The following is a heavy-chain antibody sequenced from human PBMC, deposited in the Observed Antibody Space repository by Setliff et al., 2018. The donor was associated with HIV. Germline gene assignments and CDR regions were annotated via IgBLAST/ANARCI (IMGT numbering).Heavy chain of an antibody. CDR3: ARDLDSGYNAQDYFAY. CDR1: GYTFTASN. D-gene: IGHD5-12*01. V-gene: IGHV1-2*02. CDR2: INPSRGDT. J-gene: IGHJ4*02. Sequence: ASVKVSCKTSGYTFTASNVHWVRQAPGQGLGWMGWINPSRGDTNYAQKFQGRVTMTRDTSIRTAYMELSRLQSDDTAVYFCARDLDSGYNAQDYFAYWGQGTPVTVS.